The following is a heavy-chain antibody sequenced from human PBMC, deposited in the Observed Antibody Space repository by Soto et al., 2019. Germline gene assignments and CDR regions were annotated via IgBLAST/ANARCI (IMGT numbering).Heavy chain of an antibody. Sequence: SGPTLVNPTQTLTLTCTFSGFSLSPSGVGVGWIRQPPGKALEWLGIIYWDDDKRYNPSLKNRVTITKDTSKNQVVLIMTNMDPVDTATYYCAHRGYKSGSGWYNFLDYWGQGTLVTVSS. D-gene: IGHD6-19*01. CDR1: GFSLSPSGVG. V-gene: IGHV2-5*02. CDR2: IYWDDDK. J-gene: IGHJ4*02. CDR3: AHRGYKSGSGWYNFLDY.